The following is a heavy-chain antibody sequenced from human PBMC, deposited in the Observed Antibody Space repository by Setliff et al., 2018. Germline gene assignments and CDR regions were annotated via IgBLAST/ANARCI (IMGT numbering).Heavy chain of an antibody. CDR1: GFAFSTYG. CDR3: ARDQFRNSGGLYS. V-gene: IGHV3-30*02. Sequence: GGSLRLSCVASGFAFSTYGMHWVRQAPGRGLEWVASIRYDGSYKQYDDSVKGRFTISRDNSENTLDLQMNSLRVEDTALYYCARDQFRNSGGLYSWGQGTLVTVSS. J-gene: IGHJ5*02. D-gene: IGHD1-7*01. CDR2: IRYDGSYK.